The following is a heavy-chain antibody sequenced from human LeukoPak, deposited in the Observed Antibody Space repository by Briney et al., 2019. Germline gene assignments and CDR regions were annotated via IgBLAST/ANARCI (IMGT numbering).Heavy chain of an antibody. CDR1: GYTFTNYY. D-gene: IGHD3-16*01. CDR3: ARWGTSYYYYYYYMDV. Sequence: ASVKVSCKASGYTFTNYYMHWVRQAPGQGLEWMGWISAYNGNTNYAQKLQGRVTMTTDTSTSTAYMELRSLRSDDTAVYYCARWGTSYYYYYYYMDVWGKGTTVTVSS. J-gene: IGHJ6*03. V-gene: IGHV1-18*04. CDR2: ISAYNGNT.